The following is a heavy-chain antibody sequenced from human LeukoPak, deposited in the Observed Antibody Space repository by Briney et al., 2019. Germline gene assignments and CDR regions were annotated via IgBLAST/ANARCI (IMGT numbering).Heavy chain of an antibody. CDR3: ARGGIGIAAADRYYYGMDV. Sequence: SQTLSLTCAVSGGSISSGGYSWSWIRQPPGKGLEWIGYMYHSGNTYYNPSLKSRVTISVDRSKNQFSLKLSSVTAADTAVYYCARGGIGIAAADRYYYGMDVWGQGTTVTVSS. D-gene: IGHD6-13*01. CDR2: MYHSGNT. CDR1: GGSISSGGYS. V-gene: IGHV4-30-2*01. J-gene: IGHJ6*02.